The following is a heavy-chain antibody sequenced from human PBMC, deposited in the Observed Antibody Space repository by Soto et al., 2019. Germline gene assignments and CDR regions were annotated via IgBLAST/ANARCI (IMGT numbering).Heavy chain of an antibody. D-gene: IGHD3-3*01. CDR3: ARGVTVFGLVSRFWFDH. CDR2: IYNSGIT. CDR1: GGSISSGDYS. Sequence: SETLSLTCTVSGGSISSGDYSWSWVRQSPGKGLEWIGHIYNSGITYYNPSLKSRVVISIDTSRNQFSLRINSLTAADRAVYSCARGVTVFGLVSRFWFDHWGQGVVVTVS. V-gene: IGHV4-30-4*01. J-gene: IGHJ5*02.